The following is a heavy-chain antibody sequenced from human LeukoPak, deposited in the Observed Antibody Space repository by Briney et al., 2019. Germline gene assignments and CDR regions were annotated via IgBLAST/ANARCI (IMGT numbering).Heavy chain of an antibody. CDR2: IIPMSGTV. CDR3: ARETGYAYGRAPLDY. D-gene: IGHD5-18*01. Sequence: SVKVSCKAFGYTFTSNYMHWVRQAPGQGLEWMGGIIPMSGTVNNAQKFQGRVTITADKSTGTAYMELSSLRSDDTAVYYCARETGYAYGRAPLDYWGQGTLVTVSS. CDR1: GYTFTSNY. V-gene: IGHV1-69*06. J-gene: IGHJ4*02.